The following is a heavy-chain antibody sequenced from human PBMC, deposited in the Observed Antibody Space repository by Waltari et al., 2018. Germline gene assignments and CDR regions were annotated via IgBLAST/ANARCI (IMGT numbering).Heavy chain of an antibody. D-gene: IGHD6-19*01. J-gene: IGHJ3*02. Sequence: QVQLQESGPGLVKPSETLSLTCAASGYSISSGYYWGWIRQPPGKGLEWIGSIYHSGSTYYNPSLKSRVTISVDTSKNQFSRKLSSVTAADTAVYYCARPPAGSSGWSPLPFDIWGQGTMVTVSS. CDR1: GYSISSGYY. CDR3: ARPPAGSSGWSPLPFDI. CDR2: IYHSGST. V-gene: IGHV4-38-2*01.